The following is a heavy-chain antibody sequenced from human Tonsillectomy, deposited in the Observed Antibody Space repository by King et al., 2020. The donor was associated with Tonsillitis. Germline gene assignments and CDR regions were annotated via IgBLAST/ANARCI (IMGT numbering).Heavy chain of an antibody. J-gene: IGHJ6*02. Sequence: VQLVESGGGLVQPGRSLRLSCAASGFTFDDYAMHWVRHAPGKGLEWVSGISWNSGSIGYADSVKGRFTISRDNAKNSLYLQMNSLRAEDTALYYCAKDIGIASMTTVTLFYYYGMDVWGQGTTVTVSS. V-gene: IGHV3-9*01. CDR1: GFTFDDYA. CDR2: ISWNSGSI. CDR3: AKDIGIASMTTVTLFYYYGMDV. D-gene: IGHD4-11*01.